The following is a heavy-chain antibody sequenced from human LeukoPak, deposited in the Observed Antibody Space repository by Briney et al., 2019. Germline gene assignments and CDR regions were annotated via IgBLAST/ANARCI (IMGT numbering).Heavy chain of an antibody. V-gene: IGHV3-30-3*01. D-gene: IGHD3-22*01. J-gene: IGHJ4*02. CDR1: GFTFSSYA. CDR3: ARDPLGSGFLDFDY. CDR2: ISYDGSNK. Sequence: GGSLRLSCAASGFTFSSYAMHWVRQAPGKGLEWVAVISYDGSNKYYADSVKGRFTISRDNSKNTLYLQMNSLRAEDTAVYYCARDPLGSGFLDFDYWGQGTLVTVSS.